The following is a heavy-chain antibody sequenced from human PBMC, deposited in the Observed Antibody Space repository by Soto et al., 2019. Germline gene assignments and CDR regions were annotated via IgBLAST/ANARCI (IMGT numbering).Heavy chain of an antibody. D-gene: IGHD3-22*01. CDR2: IYYSGST. V-gene: IGHV4-39*01. J-gene: IGHJ5*02. CDR1: GGSISSSSYY. CDR3: ARHYYYDSSGYYYYPSWFDP. Sequence: QLQLQESGPGLVKPSETLSLTCTVSGGSISSSSYYWGWIRQPPGKGLEWIGSIYYSGSTYYTPSLKSRVTISVDTSKNHFSLKLSSVTAADTAVYYCARHYYYDSSGYYYYPSWFDPWGQGTLVTVSS.